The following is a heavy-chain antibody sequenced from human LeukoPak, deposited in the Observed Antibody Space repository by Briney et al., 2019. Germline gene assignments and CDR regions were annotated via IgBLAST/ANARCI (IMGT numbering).Heavy chain of an antibody. V-gene: IGHV1-8*01. CDR3: ARGIAVADRNYYYYYYMDV. Sequence: ASVKVSCKASGYTFTSYDINWVRQATGQGLEWMGWMNPNSGNTGYAQKFQGRVTMTRSTSISTAYMELSSLRPEDTAVYYCARGIAVADRNYYYYYYMDVWGKGTTVTISS. J-gene: IGHJ6*03. D-gene: IGHD6-19*01. CDR1: GYTFTSYD. CDR2: MNPNSGNT.